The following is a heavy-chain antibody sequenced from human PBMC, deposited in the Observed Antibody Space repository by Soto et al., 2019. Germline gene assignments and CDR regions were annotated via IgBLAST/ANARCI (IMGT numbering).Heavy chain of an antibody. J-gene: IGHJ6*02. V-gene: IGHV1-69*06. CDR1: GGTFSNYA. D-gene: IGHD6-19*01. CDR2: IIPIFGTA. Sequence: QVQLVQSGAEVKKPGSSVKVSCKASGGTFSNYAISWVRQAPGQGLEWMGGIIPIFGTANNPQKFQGRVTITADKSTSTSYMELTSVRSEDTAVYYCARDGIGIAEAGTYNGIDVLGQGTTVTVSS. CDR3: ARDGIGIAEAGTYNGIDV.